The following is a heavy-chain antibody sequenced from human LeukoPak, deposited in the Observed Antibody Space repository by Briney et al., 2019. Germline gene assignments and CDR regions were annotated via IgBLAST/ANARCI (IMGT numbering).Heavy chain of an antibody. Sequence: GSLRLSCAASGFTFSDAWMSWVRRAPGKGLEWVARIKRNTDGGTTDYAAPVNGRFTISRDDSENTVYLQMNSLKAEDTAVYYCSGHMTSADYWGQGTLVTVSS. CDR3: SGHMTSADY. D-gene: IGHD2-21*02. V-gene: IGHV3-15*01. CDR1: GFTFSDAW. J-gene: IGHJ4*02. CDR2: IKRNTDGGTT.